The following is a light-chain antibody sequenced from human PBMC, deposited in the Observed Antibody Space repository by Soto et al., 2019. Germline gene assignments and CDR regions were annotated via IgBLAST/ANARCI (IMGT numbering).Light chain of an antibody. CDR3: SSYAGSNNPYV. CDR2: EVT. V-gene: IGLV2-8*01. CDR1: SGDIGGYDY. Sequence: QSALTQPPSASGSPGQSVTISCTGTSGDIGGYDYVSWYQQHPGKAPKLMIYEVTKRPLGVPDRFSGSKSGNTASLTVSGLQAEDEADYYCSSYAGSNNPYVFGTGTMLTDL. J-gene: IGLJ1*01.